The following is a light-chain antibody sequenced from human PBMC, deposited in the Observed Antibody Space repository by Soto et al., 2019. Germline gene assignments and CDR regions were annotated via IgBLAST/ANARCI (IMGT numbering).Light chain of an antibody. Sequence: ENVLKQSPGTLSLSPGERATLSCRASQSVTSSYLAWYQQKPGQAPRLLIYGASSRATGIPDRFSGSGSGTDFTLIISRLEPEDFAVYYRQQYGSSPGTFGQGTMV. CDR1: QSVTSSY. V-gene: IGKV3-20*01. CDR2: GAS. J-gene: IGKJ1*01. CDR3: QQYGSSPGT.